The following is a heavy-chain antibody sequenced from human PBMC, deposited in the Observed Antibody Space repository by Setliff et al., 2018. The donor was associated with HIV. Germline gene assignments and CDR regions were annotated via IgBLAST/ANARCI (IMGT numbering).Heavy chain of an antibody. CDR3: ARDYYYDSSGYRYFDY. Sequence: PSETLSLTCTVSDSGTYYWSWIRQPAGKGLEWIGRVSSRGDTNYNPSLKSRVTMSVDTSKNQFSLKLSSVTAADTAVYYCARDYYYDSSGYRYFDYWGQGTLVTVSS. V-gene: IGHV4-4*07. CDR2: VSSRGDT. J-gene: IGHJ4*02. D-gene: IGHD3-22*01. CDR1: DSGTYY.